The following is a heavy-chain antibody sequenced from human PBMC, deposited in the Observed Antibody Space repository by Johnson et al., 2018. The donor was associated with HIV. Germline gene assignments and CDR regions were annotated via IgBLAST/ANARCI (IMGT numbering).Heavy chain of an antibody. CDR3: ARGLGSSWTGDAFDI. V-gene: IGHV3-33*08. Sequence: HVQLVESGGGVVQPGRSLSLSCAASGFTFSSYAMYWVRQAPGKGLEWVAFIRYDGSNKYYADSVKGRFTISRDNSKNTLYLQMNSLRAEDTAVYYCARGLGSSWTGDAFDIWGQGTMVTVSS. CDR2: IRYDGSNK. CDR1: GFTFSSYA. J-gene: IGHJ3*02. D-gene: IGHD6-13*01.